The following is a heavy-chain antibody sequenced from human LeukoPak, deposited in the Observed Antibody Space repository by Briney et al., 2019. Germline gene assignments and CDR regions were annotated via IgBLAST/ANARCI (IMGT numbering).Heavy chain of an antibody. V-gene: IGHV1-69*04. J-gene: IGHJ6*02. CDR3: ARPLAFDYYYYGMDV. CDR1: GGTFSSHA. Sequence: SVKVSCKASGGTFSSHAISWVRQAPGQGLEWMGRIIPILGIANYAQKFQGRVTITADKSTSTAYMELSSLRSEDTAVYYCARPLAFDYYYYGMDVWGQGTTVTVSS. CDR2: IIPILGIA. D-gene: IGHD3-3*02.